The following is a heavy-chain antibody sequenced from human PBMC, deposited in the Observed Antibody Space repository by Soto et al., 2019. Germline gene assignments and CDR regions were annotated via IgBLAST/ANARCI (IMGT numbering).Heavy chain of an antibody. CDR2: MNPNSGNT. D-gene: IGHD3-3*01. Sequence: ASVKVSCKASGYTFTSYDINWVRQATGQGLEWMGWMNPNSGNTGYAQKFQGRVTMTRNTSISTAYMEPSSLRSEDTAVYYCARSLRFLEWLLNYYFDYWGQGTLVTVSS. CDR3: ARSLRFLEWLLNYYFDY. J-gene: IGHJ4*02. CDR1: GYTFTSYD. V-gene: IGHV1-8*01.